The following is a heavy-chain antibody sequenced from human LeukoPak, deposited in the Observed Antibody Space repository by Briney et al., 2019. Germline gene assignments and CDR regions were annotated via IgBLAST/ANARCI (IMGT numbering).Heavy chain of an antibody. Sequence: SQTLSLTCTVSGGSISSGGYYWSWIRQHPGKGLEWIGSIYYSGSTYYNPSLKSRVTISVDTSKNQFSLKLSSVTAADTAVYYCARQYCSGGSCYSGVGAFDIWGQGTMVTVSS. V-gene: IGHV4-39*07. CDR2: IYYSGST. J-gene: IGHJ3*02. CDR3: ARQYCSGGSCYSGVGAFDI. D-gene: IGHD2-15*01. CDR1: GGSISSGGYY.